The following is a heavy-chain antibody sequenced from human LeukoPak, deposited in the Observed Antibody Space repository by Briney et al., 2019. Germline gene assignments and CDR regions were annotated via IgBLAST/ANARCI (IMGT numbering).Heavy chain of an antibody. V-gene: IGHV1-18*01. CDR3: ASAVVGTKYYYHYYMDV. Sequence: ASVKVSCKASGYTFTSYGISWVRQAPGQGLEWMGWISAYNGNTNYAQKLQGRVTMTTDTSTSTAYMELRSLRSDDTAVYYCASAVVGTKYYYHYYMDVWGKGTTVTVSS. J-gene: IGHJ6*03. CDR2: ISAYNGNT. D-gene: IGHD2-2*01. CDR1: GYTFTSYG.